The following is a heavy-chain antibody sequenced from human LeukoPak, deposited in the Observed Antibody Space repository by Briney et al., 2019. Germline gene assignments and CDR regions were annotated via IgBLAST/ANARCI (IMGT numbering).Heavy chain of an antibody. CDR3: AKSYREPLNQFDY. Sequence: GGSLRLSCAASGFTFSGYGMHWVRQAPGKGLEWVAFIRYDGSNKYYADSVKGRFTISRDNSKNTLYLQMNSLRVEDTAVYYCAKSYREPLNQFDYWGQGTLVTVSS. CDR2: IRYDGSNK. J-gene: IGHJ4*02. V-gene: IGHV3-30*02. D-gene: IGHD1-14*01. CDR1: GFTFSGYG.